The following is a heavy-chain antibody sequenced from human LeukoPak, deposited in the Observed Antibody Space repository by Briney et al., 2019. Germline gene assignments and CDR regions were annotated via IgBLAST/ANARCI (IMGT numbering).Heavy chain of an antibody. V-gene: IGHV3-23*01. D-gene: IGHD3-9*01. CDR3: AKGLDRHYDILTGYYNPFDY. Sequence: GGSLRLSCAASGFTFSSYAMSWVRQAPGKGLEWVSAISGSGGSTYYADSVKGRFTISGDNSKNTLYLQMNSLRAEDTAVYYCAKGLDRHYDILTGYYNPFDYWGQGTLVTVSS. J-gene: IGHJ4*02. CDR2: ISGSGGST. CDR1: GFTFSSYA.